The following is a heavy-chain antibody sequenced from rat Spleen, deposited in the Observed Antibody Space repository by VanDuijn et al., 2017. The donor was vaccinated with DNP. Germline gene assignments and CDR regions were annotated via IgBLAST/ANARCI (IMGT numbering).Heavy chain of an antibody. J-gene: IGHJ4*01. CDR3: ARSYDGYYPIS. D-gene: IGHD1-12*03. V-gene: IGHV2-6*01. Sequence: QVQLKESGPGLVQPSQTLSLTCTVSGFSLTSYTVSWVRQAPGKGLEWIAAISSGGSTYYKSVFKSRLSISRDTSKSQVFLKMNSLQTEDTAMYFCARSYDGYYPISWGQGTSVTVSS. CDR1: GFSLTSYT. CDR2: ISSGGST.